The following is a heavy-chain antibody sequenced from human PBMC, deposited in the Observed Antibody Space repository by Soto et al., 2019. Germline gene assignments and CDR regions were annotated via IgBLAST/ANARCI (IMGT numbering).Heavy chain of an antibody. J-gene: IGHJ4*02. V-gene: IGHV3-30*04. D-gene: IGHD3-10*01. CDR2: ISKDGSNK. CDR3: ARSRSGAVADSFDF. CDR1: GFTFSRYA. Sequence: QVQVVESGGGVVQPGRSLRLSCAASGFTFSRYAIHWVRQAPGKGLEWGAVISKDGSNKYYVDSVKGRFTISRDNARNTLYLQMNSLRDEDAAVYYCARSRSGAVADSFDFWGQGTLVTVSS.